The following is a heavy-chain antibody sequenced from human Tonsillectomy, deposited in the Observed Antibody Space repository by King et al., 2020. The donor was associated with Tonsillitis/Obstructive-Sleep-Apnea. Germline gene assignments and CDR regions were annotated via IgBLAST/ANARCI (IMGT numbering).Heavy chain of an antibody. D-gene: IGHD1-26*01. CDR1: GFTFNDYA. CDR2: ISDNGGST. V-gene: IGHV3-23*04. CDR3: AKQGGSYYTGGLDS. J-gene: IGHJ4*02. Sequence: VQLVESGGGLVQPGGSLRLSCAASGFTFNDYAMDWVRQAPGKGLEWVSTISDNGGSTNYDDSVKGRFTISRDNSKNTLYLEMNSLRAEDTAVYYCAKQGGSYYTGGLDSWGQGNLVTVSS.